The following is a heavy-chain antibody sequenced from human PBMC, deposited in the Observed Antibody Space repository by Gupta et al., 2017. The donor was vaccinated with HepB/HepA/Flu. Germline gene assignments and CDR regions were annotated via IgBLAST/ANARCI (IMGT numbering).Heavy chain of an antibody. V-gene: IGHV3-48*03. CDR1: GFTSSSYD. J-gene: IGHJ4*02. CDR3: AREGSYYFDY. D-gene: IGHD3-10*01. Sequence: EVQLVESGGGLVQLGGSRGLSWAASGFTSSSYDMMWFRQAPGKGLEWLSYISSSGSRIYYADSVKGRFTISRDNAKNSLYLQMNSLRVEDTAVYYCAREGSYYFDYWGQGTLVSVSS. CDR2: ISSSGSRI.